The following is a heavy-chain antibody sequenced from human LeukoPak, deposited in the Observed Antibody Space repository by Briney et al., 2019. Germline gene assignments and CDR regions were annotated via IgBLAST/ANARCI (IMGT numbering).Heavy chain of an antibody. CDR1: GLSFRNAW. V-gene: IGHV3-15*07. CDR3: TTRGYCSGPGCYSDY. D-gene: IGHD2-2*01. J-gene: IGHJ4*02. Sequence: GGSLRLSCRASGLSFRNAWMNWVRQAPGKGLEWVGRVKSKVDGETAEYAALVKGRFNISRDDSKKTLYLEMNSLEVEDTAVYYCTTRGYCSGPGCYSDYWGQGTLVAVSS. CDR2: VKSKVDGETA.